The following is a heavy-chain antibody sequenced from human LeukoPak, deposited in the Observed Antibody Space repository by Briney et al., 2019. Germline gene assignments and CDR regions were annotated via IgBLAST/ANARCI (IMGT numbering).Heavy chain of an antibody. CDR2: KSYDGSNK. D-gene: IGHD2-15*01. Sequence: PGVSLRLSCAASGFTFGTFAMHWVRQAPGKGLEWVAVKSYDGSNKYYADSVKGRFTISSDNSKNSLYLQMNSLRSEDTAVYYCARGHGGIVVVVRDAFDIWGQGTMVIVSS. CDR1: GFTFGTFA. CDR3: ARGHGGIVVVVRDAFDI. V-gene: IGHV3-30-3*01. J-gene: IGHJ3*02.